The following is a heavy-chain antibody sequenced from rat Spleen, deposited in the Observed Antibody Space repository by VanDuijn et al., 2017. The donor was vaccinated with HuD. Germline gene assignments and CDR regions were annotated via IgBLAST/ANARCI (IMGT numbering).Heavy chain of an antibody. Sequence: EVQLVESGGGLVQPGRSLKLSCVASGFTFNNYWMTWIRQAPGKGLEWVASITNTGGSTYYPDSVKGRFTISRDNAKSTLYLQMNSLRSEDTATYYCTRGSSYVYYGPPRNWFAYWGQGTLVTVSS. CDR3: TRGSSYVYYGPPRNWFAY. CDR2: ITNTGGST. V-gene: IGHV5-31*01. D-gene: IGHD1-6*01. CDR1: GFTFNNYW. J-gene: IGHJ3*01.